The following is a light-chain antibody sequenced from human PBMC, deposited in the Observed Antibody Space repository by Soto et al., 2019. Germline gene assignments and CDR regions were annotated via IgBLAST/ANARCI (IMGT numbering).Light chain of an antibody. V-gene: IGLV2-8*01. Sequence: QSALTQPPSASGSPGQSVTISCTGTSSDVGGYNCVSWYQQHPGKAPKLMIYEVSKRPSGVPDRFSGSKSGNTASLTVSGLQAEDEADYYCSSYAGSNNLYVFGTGTKLTVL. CDR3: SSYAGSNNLYV. J-gene: IGLJ1*01. CDR2: EVS. CDR1: SSDVGGYNC.